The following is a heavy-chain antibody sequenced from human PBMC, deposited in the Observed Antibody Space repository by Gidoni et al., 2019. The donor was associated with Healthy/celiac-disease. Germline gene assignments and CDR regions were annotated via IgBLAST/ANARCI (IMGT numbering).Heavy chain of an antibody. Sequence: QVQLVQSGAEVKKPGASVKVSCKASGYTFTGYYMHWVRQAPGQGLEWMGWINPNSGGTNYAQKFQGRVTMTRDTSISTAYMELSRLRSDDTAVYYCARGSYYDILDNWFDPWGQGTLVTVSS. D-gene: IGHD3-9*01. J-gene: IGHJ5*02. CDR2: INPNSGGT. CDR3: ARGSYYDILDNWFDP. CDR1: GYTFTGYY. V-gene: IGHV1-2*02.